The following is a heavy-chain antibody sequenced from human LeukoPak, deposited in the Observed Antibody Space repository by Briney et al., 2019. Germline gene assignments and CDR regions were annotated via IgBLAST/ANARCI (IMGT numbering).Heavy chain of an antibody. CDR2: INHSGST. CDR3: ARVVGSTYYFDY. J-gene: IGHJ4*02. V-gene: IGHV4-34*01. CDR1: GGSFSGYY. D-gene: IGHD6-13*01. Sequence: ASETLSLTCAVYGGSFSGYYWSWIRQPPGKGLEWIGEINHSGSTNYNPSLKSRVTISVDTSKNQFSLNLSSVTAADTAVYYCARVVGSTYYFDYWRQGTLVTVSS.